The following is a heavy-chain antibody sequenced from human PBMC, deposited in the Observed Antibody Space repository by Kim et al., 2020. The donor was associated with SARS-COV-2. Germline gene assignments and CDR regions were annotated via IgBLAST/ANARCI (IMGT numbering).Heavy chain of an antibody. CDR2: ISSSSSYI. D-gene: IGHD3-16*01. CDR3: ARDAGGLWTGLGANNWFDP. V-gene: IGHV3-21*01. CDR1: GFTFSSYS. Sequence: GGSLRLSCAASGFTFSSYSMNWVRQAPGKGLEWVSSISSSSSYIYYADSVKGRFTISRDNAKNSLYLQMNSLRAEDTAVYYCARDAGGLWTGLGANNWFDPWGQGTLVTVSS. J-gene: IGHJ5*02.